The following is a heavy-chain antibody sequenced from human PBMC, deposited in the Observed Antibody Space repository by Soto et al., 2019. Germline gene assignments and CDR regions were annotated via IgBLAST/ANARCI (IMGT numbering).Heavy chain of an antibody. V-gene: IGHV4-31*03. Sequence: SVTLSLTCTVSRGSLISGGYYWSWIRQHPGKGLEWIGYIDYSGTTYYNPSLESRVSISVDTSKNQFSLKLTSVTAADTAVFYCARECSRTGDTCHAAFVDWGQGTLVTVS. CDR2: IDYSGTT. D-gene: IGHD2-15*01. J-gene: IGHJ4*02. CDR3: ARECSRTGDTCHAAFVD. CDR1: RGSLISGGYY.